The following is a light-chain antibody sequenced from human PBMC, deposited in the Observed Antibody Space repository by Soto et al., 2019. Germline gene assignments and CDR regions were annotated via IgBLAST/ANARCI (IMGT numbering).Light chain of an antibody. CDR1: QSISSW. CDR2: DAS. CDR3: QQYNGYPLT. V-gene: IGKV1-5*01. J-gene: IGKJ4*01. Sequence: DIQMTQSPSTLSASVGDRVTITCRASQSISSWLAWYQQKAGKAPKLLIYDASSLESGVPSRFSGSGSGTEFTLAISSLLPDDFATYYCQQYNGYPLTFGGGTKADIK.